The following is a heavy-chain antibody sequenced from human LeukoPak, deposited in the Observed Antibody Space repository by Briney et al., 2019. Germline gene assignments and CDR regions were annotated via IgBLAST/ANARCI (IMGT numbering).Heavy chain of an antibody. Sequence: TGGSLRLSCAASGFTISSYGMHWVRQAPGKGLEWVAFIRYDGSYKNYADSVKGRFTISRDISKSTLYLQMNSLRAADTAVYYCAKDGGVRGPDYYYMDVWGKGTTVTVSS. CDR1: GFTISSYG. D-gene: IGHD3-10*01. CDR3: AKDGGVRGPDYYYMDV. V-gene: IGHV3-30*02. J-gene: IGHJ6*03. CDR2: IRYDGSYK.